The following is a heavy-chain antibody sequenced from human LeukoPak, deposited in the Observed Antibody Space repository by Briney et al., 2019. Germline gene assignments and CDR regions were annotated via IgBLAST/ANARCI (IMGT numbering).Heavy chain of an antibody. D-gene: IGHD3-22*01. CDR3: AKPDYYDSSGYPT. V-gene: IGHV3-30*18. J-gene: IGHJ5*02. CDR1: GFTFSSYG. Sequence: GGSLRLSCAASGFTFSSYGMHWVRQAPGKGLEWVAVISYDGSNKYYADSVKGRFTISRDNSKNTLYLQMNSLRAEDTAVYYCAKPDYYDSSGYPTWGQGTLVTVSS. CDR2: ISYDGSNK.